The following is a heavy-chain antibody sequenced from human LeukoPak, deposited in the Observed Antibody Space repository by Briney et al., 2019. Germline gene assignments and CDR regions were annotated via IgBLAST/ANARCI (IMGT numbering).Heavy chain of an antibody. V-gene: IGHV3-21*01. Sequence: AGGSLRLSCAASGFTFSSYSMNWVRQAPGKGLEWVSSISSSSSYIYYADSVKGRFTISRDNAKNSLYLQMNSLRAEDTAVYYCARDLLIGFYYDFWSGYYGMDVWGQGTTVTVSS. CDR1: GFTFSSYS. D-gene: IGHD3-3*01. CDR2: ISSSSSYI. CDR3: ARDLLIGFYYDFWSGYYGMDV. J-gene: IGHJ6*02.